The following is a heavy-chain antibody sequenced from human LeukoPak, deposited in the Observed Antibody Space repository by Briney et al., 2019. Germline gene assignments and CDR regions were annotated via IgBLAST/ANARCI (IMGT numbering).Heavy chain of an antibody. J-gene: IGHJ4*02. CDR3: AKDLAGSGSYSFDY. CDR1: GFTFSNYA. D-gene: IGHD1-26*01. CDR2: ISGSGGST. V-gene: IGHV3-23*01. Sequence: PGGSLRLSCAASGFTFSNYAVNWVRQAPGRGLEWVSAISGSGGSTYYADSVKGRFTISRDNSKNTLYLQMNSLRPEDTAVYYCAKDLAGSGSYSFDYWGQGTLVTVSS.